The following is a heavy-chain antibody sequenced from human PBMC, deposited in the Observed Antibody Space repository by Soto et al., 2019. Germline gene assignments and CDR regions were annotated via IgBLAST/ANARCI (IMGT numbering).Heavy chain of an antibody. Sequence: EVQLLESGGGLVQPGGSLRLSCAASGFTFNRFAMTWVRQAPGKGLEWVSTIGASGDNTFYADSVKGRFTISRDNSGDTLFLQMNRLRAEDTALYDRAKLGDCSGGTCYLDYYNGLDVWGQGTTVTVSS. CDR3: AKLGDCSGGTCYLDYYNGLDV. J-gene: IGHJ6*02. CDR2: IGASGDNT. D-gene: IGHD2-15*01. CDR1: GFTFNRFA. V-gene: IGHV3-23*01.